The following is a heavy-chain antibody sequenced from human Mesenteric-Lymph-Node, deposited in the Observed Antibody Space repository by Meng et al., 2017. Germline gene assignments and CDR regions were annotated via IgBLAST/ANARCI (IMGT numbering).Heavy chain of an antibody. CDR2: INPNSGGT. J-gene: IGHJ4*02. V-gene: IGHV1-2*02. Sequence: QVQPVQSGAEVKKPGSSVKVSCKASGGTFSSYTISWVRQAPGQGLEWMGRINPNSGGTDYAQKFQGRVTMTRDTSISTAYMEPSRLRSDDTAVYYCARVLIGWATSDYWGQGTLVTVS. CDR3: ARVLIGWATSDY. D-gene: IGHD2-2*03. CDR1: GGTFSSYT.